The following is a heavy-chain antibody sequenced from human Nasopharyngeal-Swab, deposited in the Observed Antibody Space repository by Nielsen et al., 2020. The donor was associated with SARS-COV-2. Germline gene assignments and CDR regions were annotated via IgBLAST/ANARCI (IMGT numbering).Heavy chain of an antibody. Sequence: SVNVPRKPSLYTFTSYYINLLRLATAPGLEWMGWMNPNSGNTGYAQKFQGRVTMTRNTSISTAYMELSSLRSEDTAVYYCARAGALTTVNYYYYGMDVWGQGTTVTVSS. CDR3: ARAGALTTVNYYYYGMDV. D-gene: IGHD4-17*01. J-gene: IGHJ6*02. V-gene: IGHV1-8*01. CDR2: MNPNSGNT. CDR1: LYTFTSYY.